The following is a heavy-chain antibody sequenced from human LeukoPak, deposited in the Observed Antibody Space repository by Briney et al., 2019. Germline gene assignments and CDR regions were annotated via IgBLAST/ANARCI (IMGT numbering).Heavy chain of an antibody. D-gene: IGHD1-26*01. CDR1: GGSISSGSYY. CDR3: AREKVGATYLDYYYYMDV. Sequence: SETLSLTCTVSGGSISSGSYYWSWIRQPAGKGLEWIGRIYTSGSTNYNPSLKSRVTISVDTSKNQFSLKLSSVTAADTAVYYCAREKVGATYLDYYYYMDVWGKGTTVTVSS. CDR2: IYTSGST. J-gene: IGHJ6*03. V-gene: IGHV4-61*02.